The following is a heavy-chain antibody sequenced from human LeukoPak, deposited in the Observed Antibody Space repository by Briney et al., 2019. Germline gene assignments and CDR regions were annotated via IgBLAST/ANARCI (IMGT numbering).Heavy chain of an antibody. D-gene: IGHD4-23*01. CDR3: ARVGNLDAFSNAFDI. Sequence: HEASVKVSCKASGYTFTSYAMHWVRQAPGQRLEWMGWINAGNGNTKYSQKFQGRVTITRDTSASTAYMELSSLRSEDTAVYYCARVGNLDAFSNAFDIWGQGTMVTVSS. CDR2: INAGNGNT. CDR1: GYTFTSYA. J-gene: IGHJ3*02. V-gene: IGHV1-3*01.